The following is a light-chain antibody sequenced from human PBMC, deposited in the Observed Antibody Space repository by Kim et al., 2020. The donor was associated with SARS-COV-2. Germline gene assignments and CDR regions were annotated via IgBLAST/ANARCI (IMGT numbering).Light chain of an antibody. CDR2: ANN. J-gene: IGLJ3*02. CDR1: SSNIGAGYD. CDR3: QSYERNNDPHWV. Sequence: QSVLAQPPSVSGAPGQTVTISCTGSSSNIGAGYDVHWYQQIPGTAPKLLISANNKRPSGVPDRFPGSNSSTSASLTITGLQAEEEADYYCQSYERNNDPHWVFGGGTQLTVL. V-gene: IGLV1-40*01.